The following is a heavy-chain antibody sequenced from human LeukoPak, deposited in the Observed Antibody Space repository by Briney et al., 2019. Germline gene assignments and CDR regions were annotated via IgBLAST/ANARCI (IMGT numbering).Heavy chain of an antibody. Sequence: ASVKVSCTASGYTFTNYATNWVRQAPGQGLEWMGWINTNTGNPTYAQDFTGRFVFSLDTSVSTAYLQISSLKADDTAVYYCARDPMGYCSSTSCYPSAFDIWGQGTMVTVSS. CDR3: ARDPMGYCSSTSCYPSAFDI. D-gene: IGHD2-2*01. V-gene: IGHV7-4-1*02. CDR2: INTNTGNP. CDR1: GYTFTNYA. J-gene: IGHJ3*02.